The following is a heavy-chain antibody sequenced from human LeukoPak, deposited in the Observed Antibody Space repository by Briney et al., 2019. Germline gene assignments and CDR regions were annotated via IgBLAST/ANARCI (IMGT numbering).Heavy chain of an antibody. CDR1: GGSISSYY. Sequence: PSETLSLTCTVSGGSISSYYWSRIRQPPGKGLEWIGYIYYSGSTNYNPSLKSRVTISVDTSKNQFSLKLSSVTAADTAVYYCARARIAVAGRADAFDIWGQGTMVTVSS. J-gene: IGHJ3*02. CDR3: ARARIAVAGRADAFDI. V-gene: IGHV4-59*01. D-gene: IGHD6-19*01. CDR2: IYYSGST.